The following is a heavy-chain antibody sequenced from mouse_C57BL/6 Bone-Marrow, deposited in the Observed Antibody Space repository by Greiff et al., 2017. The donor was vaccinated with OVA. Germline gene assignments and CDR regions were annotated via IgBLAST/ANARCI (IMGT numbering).Heavy chain of an antibody. V-gene: IGHV5-6*01. CDR1: GFTFSSYG. Sequence: EVKLVESGGDLVKPGGSLKLSCAASGFTFSSYGMSWVRQTPDKRLEWVATISSGGSYTYYPDSVKGRFTISRDNAKNTLYLQMSSLKSEDTAIYYCARLRPPYAMDYWGQGTPVTVSS. CDR3: ARLRPPYAMDY. CDR2: ISSGGSYT. J-gene: IGHJ4*01.